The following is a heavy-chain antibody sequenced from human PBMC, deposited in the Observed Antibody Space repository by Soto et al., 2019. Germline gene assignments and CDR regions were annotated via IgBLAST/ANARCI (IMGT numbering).Heavy chain of an antibody. V-gene: IGHV4-34*01. CDR3: ARGDAYNIYPAR. D-gene: IGHD4-4*01. Sequence: QLQLQQWGAGLLKPSETLSLTCAVSGASLNTYYWSWIRQSPGKGLEWIGEITPPGSTNYNPTLKSRVSISVDTSKNQFSLNLNSVTAADTAVYYCARGDAYNIYPARWGHGNLVTVSS. CDR1: GASLNTYY. J-gene: IGHJ1*01. CDR2: ITPPGST.